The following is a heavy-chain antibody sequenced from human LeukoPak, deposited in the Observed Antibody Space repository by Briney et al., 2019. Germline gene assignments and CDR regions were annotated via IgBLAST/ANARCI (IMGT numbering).Heavy chain of an antibody. CDR3: ASCSYDSSGYYYLSYFDY. CDR1: GGTFSSYA. D-gene: IGHD3-22*01. CDR2: IIPILGTA. Sequence: SVKVSCKASGGTFSSYAISWVRQAPGQGLEWMGRIIPILGTAIYAQKFQGRVTITTDESTSTAYMELSSLRSEDTAVYYCASCSYDSSGYYYLSYFDYWGQGTLVTVSS. J-gene: IGHJ4*02. V-gene: IGHV1-69*11.